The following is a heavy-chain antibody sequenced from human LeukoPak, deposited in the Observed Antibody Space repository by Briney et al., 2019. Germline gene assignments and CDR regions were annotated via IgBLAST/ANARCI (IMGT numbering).Heavy chain of an antibody. V-gene: IGHV1-8*01. D-gene: IGHD3-10*01. CDR3: ARGLYGSGSYNVKDNWFDP. Sequence: WASVKVSCKASGYTFTSYDINWVRQATGQGLEWMGWMNPNSGNTGYAQKFQGRVTITRDTSASTAYMELSSLRSEDTAVYYCARGLYGSGSYNVKDNWFDPWGQGTLVTVSS. CDR2: MNPNSGNT. J-gene: IGHJ5*02. CDR1: GYTFTSYD.